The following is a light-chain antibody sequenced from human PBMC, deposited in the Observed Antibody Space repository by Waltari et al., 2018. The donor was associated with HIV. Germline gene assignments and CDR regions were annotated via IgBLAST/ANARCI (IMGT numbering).Light chain of an antibody. CDR3: GSWDSSLSGVV. CDR2: DNN. CDR1: NSTIGNNY. V-gene: IGLV1-51*01. J-gene: IGLJ2*01. Sequence: QSVLTQPPSVSAAPGQKVTISCSGSNSTIGNNYVSWYQQLPGTAPKLLIYDNNKRPSGIPDRFSGPKSGTSATLGITGLQTGDEADYYCGSWDSSLSGVVFGGGTKLTVL.